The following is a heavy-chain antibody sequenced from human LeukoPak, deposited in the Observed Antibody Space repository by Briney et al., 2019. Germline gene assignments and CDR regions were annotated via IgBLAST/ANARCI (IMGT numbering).Heavy chain of an antibody. D-gene: IGHD6-19*01. J-gene: IGHJ5*02. CDR2: IYSSGST. V-gene: IGHV4-59*08. CDR1: GGSINSYY. Sequence: PSETLSLTCTVSGGSINSYYWSWIRQPPGKGLEWIGYIYSSGSTTYNPSLKGRVTISVDRSKNQFSLKLSSVTAADTAVYYCARHAAVEGSSGWSPLWWFDPWGQGTLVTVSS. CDR3: ARHAAVEGSSGWSPLWWFDP.